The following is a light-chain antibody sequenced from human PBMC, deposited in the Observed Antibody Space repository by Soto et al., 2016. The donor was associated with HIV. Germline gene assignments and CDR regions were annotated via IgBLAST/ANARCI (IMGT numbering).Light chain of an antibody. CDR2: KDS. Sequence: SYELTQPPSVPLSPGQTARITCSGDALPKQYAYWYQQKPGQAPILVIYKDSERPSGIPERFSGSSSGTTVTLTISGVQAEDEADYYCQSADSSGTPWVFGGGTKLTVL. J-gene: IGLJ3*02. CDR1: ALPKQY. CDR3: QSADSSGTPWV. V-gene: IGLV3-25*03.